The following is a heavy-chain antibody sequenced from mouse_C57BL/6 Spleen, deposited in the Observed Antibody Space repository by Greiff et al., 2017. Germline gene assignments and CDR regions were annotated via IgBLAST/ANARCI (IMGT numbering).Heavy chain of an antibody. CDR2: ISRASSTI. J-gene: IGHJ4*01. Sequence: EVKLMESGGGLVKPGGSLKLSCAASGFTFSDYGMHWVRQAPEKGLEWVAYISRASSTIYYADTVKGRFTISSDNAKNTLFLQMTSLRSEDTAMYYCARRFTTVVAKYAMEYWGQGASVTAAS. CDR1: GFTFSDYG. D-gene: IGHD1-1*01. CDR3: ARRFTTVVAKYAMEY. V-gene: IGHV5-17*01.